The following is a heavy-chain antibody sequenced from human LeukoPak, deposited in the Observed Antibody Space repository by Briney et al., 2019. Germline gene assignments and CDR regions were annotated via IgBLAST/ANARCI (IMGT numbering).Heavy chain of an antibody. D-gene: IGHD6-13*01. J-gene: IGHJ4*02. CDR2: IYSGGST. CDR1: GLTVSSNY. Sequence: GGSLRLSCAASGLTVSSNYMSWVRQAPGKGLEWVSVIYSGGSTYYADSVKGRFTISRDNAENSLYLQMNSLRAEDTAVYYCARGRRIAAAGLYYFDYWGQGTLVTVSS. CDR3: ARGRRIAAAGLYYFDY. V-gene: IGHV3-53*01.